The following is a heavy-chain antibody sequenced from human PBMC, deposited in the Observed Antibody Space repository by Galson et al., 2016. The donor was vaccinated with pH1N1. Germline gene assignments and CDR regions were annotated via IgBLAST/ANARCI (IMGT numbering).Heavy chain of an antibody. CDR3: AKRGGSLRPGAFDF. J-gene: IGHJ4*02. V-gene: IGHV5-51*01. CDR2: IYPGDSDT. Sequence: QSGAEVKKAGESLKISCKASGYSLTTYWIGWVRQVPGKGLEWMGNIYPGDSDTTYSPSFQGQVTFSVDKSITTAFLHWNSLEASDTAIYYCAKRGGSLRPGAFDFWGQGTLVTVSS. D-gene: IGHD3-16*01. CDR1: GYSLTTYW.